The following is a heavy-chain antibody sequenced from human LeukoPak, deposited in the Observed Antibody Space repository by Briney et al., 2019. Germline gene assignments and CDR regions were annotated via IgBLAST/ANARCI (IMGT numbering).Heavy chain of an antibody. V-gene: IGHV3-23*01. D-gene: IGHD6-19*01. CDR1: GLNFLNYG. CDR3: SKGSGWRGGLDV. Sequence: GGSLRLSCAASGLNFLNYGMSWVRQAPGKGLEWVSALSVSGSKTYYADSVKGRFTISRDTSKNTLYLQMNSLRAEDMAVYYCSKGSGWRGGLDVWGQGTTVTVSS. CDR2: LSVSGSKT. J-gene: IGHJ6*02.